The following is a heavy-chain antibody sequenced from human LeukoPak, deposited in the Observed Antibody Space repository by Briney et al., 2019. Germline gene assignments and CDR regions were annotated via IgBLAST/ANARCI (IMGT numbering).Heavy chain of an antibody. CDR2: TYHRSKWYN. CDR1: GDSVSSNSAT. J-gene: IGHJ4*02. D-gene: IGHD1-26*01. Sequence: SRILSLTCAISGDSVSSNSATWNWIRQSPSRGLEWLGRTYHRSKWYNDYAVSVKSRLTINPDTSKNQFSLQLKSVTPEDTAVYYCARGNLGSTDYWGQGTLVTVSS. V-gene: IGHV6-1*01. CDR3: ARGNLGSTDY.